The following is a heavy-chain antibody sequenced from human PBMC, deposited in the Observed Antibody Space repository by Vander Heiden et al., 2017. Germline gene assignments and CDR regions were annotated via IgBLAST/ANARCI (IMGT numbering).Heavy chain of an antibody. CDR3: AKDQGFQIAVAGREFDY. V-gene: IGHV3-9*01. CDR2: ISWNSGSI. D-gene: IGHD6-19*01. Sequence: EVQLVESGGGLVQPGRSLRLSCAASGFTFAAYAMHWVRQAPGKGLEWVSGISWNSGSIGYADSVKGRFTISRDNAKNSLYLQMNSLRAEDTALYYCAKDQGFQIAVAGREFDYWGQGTLVTVSS. CDR1: GFTFAAYA. J-gene: IGHJ4*02.